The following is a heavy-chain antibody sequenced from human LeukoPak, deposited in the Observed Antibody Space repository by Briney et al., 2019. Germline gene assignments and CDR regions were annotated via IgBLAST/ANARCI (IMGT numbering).Heavy chain of an antibody. V-gene: IGHV1-2*02. J-gene: IGHJ3*02. D-gene: IGHD1-7*01. CDR3: ARGPAKYNWNYEAVAFDI. CDR2: INPNSGGT. Sequence: ASVKVSCKASGYTFTGYYMHWVRQAPGQGLEWMGWINPNSGGTNYAQKFQGRVTMTRDTSISTAYMELCRLRSDDTAVYYCARGPAKYNWNYEAVAFDIWGQGTMVTVSS. CDR1: GYTFTGYY.